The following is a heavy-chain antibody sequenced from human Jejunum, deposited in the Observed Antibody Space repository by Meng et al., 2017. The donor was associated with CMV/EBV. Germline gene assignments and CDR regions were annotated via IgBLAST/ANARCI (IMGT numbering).Heavy chain of an antibody. Sequence: GFTFSSYAMGWVRQAPGKGLEWVSAISGSGGSTYYADSVKGRFTISRDNSKNTLYLQMNSLRAEDTAVYYCAKAKGGGSLNWFDPWGQGTLVTVSS. CDR2: ISGSGGST. CDR3: AKAKGGGSLNWFDP. D-gene: IGHD6-13*01. CDR1: GFTFSSYA. J-gene: IGHJ5*02. V-gene: IGHV3-23*01.